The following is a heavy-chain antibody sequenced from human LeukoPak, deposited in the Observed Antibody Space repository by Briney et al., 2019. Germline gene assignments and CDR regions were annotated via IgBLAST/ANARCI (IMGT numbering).Heavy chain of an antibody. CDR1: GFTFSSYA. CDR2: ISYDGSNK. CDR3: AKPAGGITIFGVATIARMDV. J-gene: IGHJ6*02. Sequence: GGSLRLSCAASGFTFSSYAMSWVRQAPGKGLEWVAVISYDGSNKYYADSVKGRFTISRDNSKNTLYLQMNSLRAEDTAVYYCAKPAGGITIFGVATIARMDVWGQGTTVTVSS. D-gene: IGHD3-3*01. V-gene: IGHV3-30*18.